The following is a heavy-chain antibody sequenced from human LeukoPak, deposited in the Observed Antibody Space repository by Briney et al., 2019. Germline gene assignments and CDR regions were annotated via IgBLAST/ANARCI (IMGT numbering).Heavy chain of an antibody. CDR1: GYTFTGYY. Sequence: ASVKVSCKASGYTFTGYYMHWVRQAAGQGREWMGWINPNSGGTNYAQKFQGRVTMTRDTSISTAYMELSRLRSDDTAVYYCARVHSSSWYGIDYWGQGTLVTVSS. V-gene: IGHV1-2*02. J-gene: IGHJ4*02. CDR2: INPNSGGT. D-gene: IGHD6-13*01. CDR3: ARVHSSSWYGIDY.